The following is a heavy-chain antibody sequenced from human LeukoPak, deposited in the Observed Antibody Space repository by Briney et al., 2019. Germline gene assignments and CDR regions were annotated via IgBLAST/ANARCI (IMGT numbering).Heavy chain of an antibody. V-gene: IGHV4-4*07. D-gene: IGHD3-10*01. CDR1: GGSINTQY. CDR3: ARDLIHGSGTYFNPLGY. J-gene: IGHJ4*02. CDR2: IYSSGST. Sequence: PSETLSLTCTVSGGSINTQYWSWIRQPAGKGLEWIGRIYSSGSTNYNASLMTRLTMSVDTSKNQISLNLHSVTAADTAVYYCARDLIHGSGTYFNPLGYWGPGILVTVSS.